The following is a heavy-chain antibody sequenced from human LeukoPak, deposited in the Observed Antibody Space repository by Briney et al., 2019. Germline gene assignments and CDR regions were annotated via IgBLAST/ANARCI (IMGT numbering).Heavy chain of an antibody. V-gene: IGHV3-74*01. Sequence: GGSLRLSCAASGFSVSDHFMHWGRQGPGKGLMWVSRIDRDGSAINYADSVKGRFTISRDNAKNTLYLQMDSLRDEDTAVYYCARHIRAAAFDPWGQGTLVTVSS. D-gene: IGHD6-13*01. CDR3: ARHIRAAAFDP. CDR2: IDRDGSAI. CDR1: GFSVSDHF. J-gene: IGHJ5*02.